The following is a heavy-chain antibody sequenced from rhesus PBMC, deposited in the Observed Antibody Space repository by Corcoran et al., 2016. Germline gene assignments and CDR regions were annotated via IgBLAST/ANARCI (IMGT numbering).Heavy chain of an antibody. D-gene: IGHD4-23*01. J-gene: IGHJ4*01. CDR3: VREMNTVTGIDF. CDR1: GFDVGGYV. V-gene: IGHV3S18*01. CDR2: ISTTGADT. Sequence: EVQLVESGGGLAQPGGSLRLSCAAAGFDVGGYVIAWGRQNPGRGLEWVSRISTTGADTNHADSVKGRFTISRDNGKNTLYLQMASLRIEDTAVYYCVREMNTVTGIDFWGQGVLVTVSS.